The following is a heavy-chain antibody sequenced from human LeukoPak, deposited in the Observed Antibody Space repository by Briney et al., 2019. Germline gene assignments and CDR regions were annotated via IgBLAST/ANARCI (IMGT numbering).Heavy chain of an antibody. V-gene: IGHV1-69*05. CDR1: GGTFSSYA. D-gene: IGHD2-2*01. J-gene: IGHJ4*02. CDR3: ASRGYCSSTSCYSFDY. Sequence: SVKVSCTASGGTFSSYAISWVRQAPGQGLEWMGGIIPIFGTANYAQKFQGRVTITTDESTSTAYMELSSLRSEDTAVYYCASRGYCSSTSCYSFDYWGQGTLVTVSS. CDR2: IIPIFGTA.